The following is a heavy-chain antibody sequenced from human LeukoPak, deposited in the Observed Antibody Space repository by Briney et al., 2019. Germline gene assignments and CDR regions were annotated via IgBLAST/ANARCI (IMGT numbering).Heavy chain of an antibody. D-gene: IGHD6-19*01. V-gene: IGHV1-69*04. CDR2: IIPILGIA. CDR3: ARGPIAVAGTVDY. J-gene: IGHJ4*02. Sequence: ASVKVSCKASGGTFSSYAISWVRQAPGQGLEWMGRIIPILGIANYAQKFQGRVTITADKSTSTAYMELSSLRSEDTAVYYCARGPIAVAGTVDYWGQGTLVTVSS. CDR1: GGTFSSYA.